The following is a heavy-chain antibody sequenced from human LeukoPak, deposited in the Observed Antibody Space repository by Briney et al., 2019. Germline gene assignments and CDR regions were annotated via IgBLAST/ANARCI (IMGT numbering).Heavy chain of an antibody. CDR2: IYYSGST. D-gene: IGHD5-12*01. CDR3: ARGLMRWLRSAMDV. J-gene: IGHJ6*03. V-gene: IGHV4-39*07. CDR1: GGSISSSSYY. Sequence: SETLSLTCTVSGGSISSSSYYWGWIRQPPGKGLEWIGSIYYSGSTNYNPSLKSRVTISVDTSKNQFSLKLNSVTAADTAVYYCARGLMRWLRSAMDVWGKGTTVTVSS.